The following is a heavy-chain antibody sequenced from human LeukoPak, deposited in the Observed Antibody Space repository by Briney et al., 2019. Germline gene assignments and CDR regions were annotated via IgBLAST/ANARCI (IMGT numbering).Heavy chain of an antibody. CDR3: ASKSEYSGYDRCS. Sequence: PWGSLRLSCAASGFTFSSYSMNWVRQAPGKRLEWVSSISSSSSYIYYADSVKGRFTISRDNAKNSLYLQMNSLRAEDTAVYYCASKSEYSGYDRCSWGQGTLVTVSS. D-gene: IGHD5-12*01. J-gene: IGHJ4*02. CDR2: ISSSSSYI. CDR1: GFTFSSYS. V-gene: IGHV3-21*01.